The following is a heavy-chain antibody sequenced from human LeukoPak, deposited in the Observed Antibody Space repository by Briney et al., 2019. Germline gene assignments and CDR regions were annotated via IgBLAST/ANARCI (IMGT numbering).Heavy chain of an antibody. CDR2: IKQDGSEK. J-gene: IGHJ4*02. CDR1: GFTFSNAW. CDR3: ARDSSGNDY. Sequence: GGSLRLSCAASGFTFSNAWMSWVRQAPGKGLEWVANIKQDGSEKYYVDSVKGRFTISRDNAENSLYLQMNSLRAEDTAVYYCARDSSGNDYWGQGTLVTVSS. D-gene: IGHD3-10*01. V-gene: IGHV3-7*01.